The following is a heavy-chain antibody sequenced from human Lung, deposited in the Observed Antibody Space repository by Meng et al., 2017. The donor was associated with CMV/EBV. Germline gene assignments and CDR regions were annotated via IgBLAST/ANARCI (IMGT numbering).Heavy chain of an antibody. Sequence: SGXVSCXXSGYTFTSYGISWVRQAPGQGLEWMGWISAYNGNTNYAQKLQGRVTMTTDTSTSAAYMELRSLRSDDTAVYYCARDPIRVLRFLEWNYYYYGMDVWGQGTTVTVSS. CDR3: ARDPIRVLRFLEWNYYYYGMDV. V-gene: IGHV1-18*01. CDR1: GYTFTSYG. J-gene: IGHJ6*02. CDR2: ISAYNGNT. D-gene: IGHD3-3*01.